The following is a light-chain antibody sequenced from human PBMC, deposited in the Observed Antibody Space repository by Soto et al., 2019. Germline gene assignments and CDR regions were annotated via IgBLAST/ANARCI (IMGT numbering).Light chain of an antibody. CDR3: QQYNNWPRGT. V-gene: IGKV3-15*01. CDR1: QSVSSN. CDR2: GAS. Sequence: EIVMTQSPATLSVSPGERATLSCRASQSVSSNLAWYQQKPGQAPRLLIYGASTRATGIPARFSGSGSGTEFTLTISSLQSEDFADYYCQQYNNWPRGTFGQGTKLEIK. J-gene: IGKJ2*02.